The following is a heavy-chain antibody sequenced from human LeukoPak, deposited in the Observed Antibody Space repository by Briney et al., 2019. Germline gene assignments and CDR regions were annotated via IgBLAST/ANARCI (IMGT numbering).Heavy chain of an antibody. D-gene: IGHD6-13*01. V-gene: IGHV3-7*01. CDR2: IKQDGSEK. CDR3: AGSGSSSSYGMDV. CDR1: GFTFSSYW. Sequence: GGSLRLSCAASGFTFSSYWMSWVRQAPGKGLEWVANIKQDGSEKYYVDSVKGRFTISRDNAKNSLYLQMNSLRAEDTAVYYCAGSGSSSSYGMDVWGQGTTVTVSS. J-gene: IGHJ6*02.